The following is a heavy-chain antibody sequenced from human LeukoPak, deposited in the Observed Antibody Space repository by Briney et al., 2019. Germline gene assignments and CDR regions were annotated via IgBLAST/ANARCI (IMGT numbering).Heavy chain of an antibody. CDR3: ARDQRLGDYVWGSYRYNWFDP. CDR2: IKQDGSEK. J-gene: IGHJ5*02. CDR1: GFPFSSYW. D-gene: IGHD3-16*02. Sequence: GGSLRLSCAASGFPFSSYWMSWVRQAPGKGLEWVANIKQDGSEKYYVDSVKGRFTISRDNAKNSLYLQMNSLRAEDTAVYYCARDQRLGDYVWGSYRYNWFDPWGQGTLVTVSS. V-gene: IGHV3-7*03.